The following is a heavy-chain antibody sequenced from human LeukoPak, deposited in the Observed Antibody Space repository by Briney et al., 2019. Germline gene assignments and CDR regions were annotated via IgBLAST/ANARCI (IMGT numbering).Heavy chain of an antibody. V-gene: IGHV3-30*10. D-gene: IGHD1-1*01. CDR3: ARDKGTIWNAQNDPFDM. J-gene: IGHJ3*02. Sequence: GGSLRLSCAASGFTFSSYIMHWVRQAPGKGLEWVAVISYDGSNAYYRDSVKSRFTISRDNSENTLFLQMNSLRGEDTAVYYCARDKGTIWNAQNDPFDMWGQGTMVTVSS. CDR1: GFTFSSYI. CDR2: ISYDGSNA.